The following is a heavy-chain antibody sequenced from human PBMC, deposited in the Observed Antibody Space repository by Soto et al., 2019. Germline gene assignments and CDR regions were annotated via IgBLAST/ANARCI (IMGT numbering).Heavy chain of an antibody. CDR1: GYTLTELS. V-gene: IGHV1-24*01. CDR3: ATFSSSWYPYFDY. CDR2: FDPEDGET. Sequence: ASVKVSCKVSGYTLTELSMHWVRQAPGKGLEWMGGFDPEDGETIYAQKIQGRVTMTEDTSTDTAYMELSSLRSEDTAVYYCATFSSSWYPYFDYWGQGTLVTVSS. J-gene: IGHJ4*02. D-gene: IGHD6-13*01.